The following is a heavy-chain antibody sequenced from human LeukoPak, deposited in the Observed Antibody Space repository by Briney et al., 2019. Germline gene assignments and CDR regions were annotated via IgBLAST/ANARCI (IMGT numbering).Heavy chain of an antibody. D-gene: IGHD3-22*01. J-gene: IGHJ3*02. Sequence: ASVKVSCKASGYSFTDYYMHWVRQAPGQGLEWMGWVNPNSGGTNYAQKFQGRVTMTRDTSISTAYMELSRLRSDDTAVYYCARDLYYYDSSGYSHHDAFDIWGQGTMVTVSS. CDR2: VNPNSGGT. V-gene: IGHV1-2*02. CDR3: ARDLYYYDSSGYSHHDAFDI. CDR1: GYSFTDYY.